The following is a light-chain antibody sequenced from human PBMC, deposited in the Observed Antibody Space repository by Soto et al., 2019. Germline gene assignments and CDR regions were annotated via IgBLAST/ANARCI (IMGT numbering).Light chain of an antibody. V-gene: IGKV3-20*01. CDR1: QSVSTNY. CDR3: QQYGNSPAT. J-gene: IGKJ2*01. Sequence: EIVLTQSPDTLSLSPGESATLSCRASQSVSTNYLAWYQQKPGQAPRLLIYGASSRATGIPDRFSGSGSGTDFTLTISRLEPEDFVLYYCQQYGNSPATFGQVTKLEIK. CDR2: GAS.